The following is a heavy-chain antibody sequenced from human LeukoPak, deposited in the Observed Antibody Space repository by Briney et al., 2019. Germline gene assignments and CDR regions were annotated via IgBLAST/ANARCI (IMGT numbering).Heavy chain of an antibody. J-gene: IGHJ4*02. CDR3: ARPSSSWYGIDY. D-gene: IGHD6-13*01. V-gene: IGHV4-59*12. CDR2: IYYSGGT. CDR1: GGSISSYY. Sequence: PSETLSLTCTVSGGSISSYYWSWIRQPPGKGLEWIGYIYYSGGTNYNPSLKSRVTISVDTSKNQFSLKLSSVTAADTAVYYCARPSSSWYGIDYWGQGTLVTVSS.